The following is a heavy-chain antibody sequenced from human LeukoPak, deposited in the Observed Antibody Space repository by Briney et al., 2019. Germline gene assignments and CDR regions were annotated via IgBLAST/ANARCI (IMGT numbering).Heavy chain of an antibody. V-gene: IGHV1-2*02. D-gene: IGHD6-13*01. J-gene: IGHJ4*02. CDR3: ARVCSWSNCLDY. Sequence: ASVKVSCKASGYTFTGYYMHWVRQAPGQGLEWMGWINPNSGGTNYAQKFQGRVTITRDTSISTAYMELSRLRSDDTAVYYCARVCSWSNCLDYWGQGTLVTVSS. CDR1: GYTFTGYY. CDR2: INPNSGGT.